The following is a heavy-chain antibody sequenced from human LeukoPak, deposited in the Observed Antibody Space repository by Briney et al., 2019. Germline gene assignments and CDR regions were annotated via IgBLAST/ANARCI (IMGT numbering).Heavy chain of an antibody. CDR1: GFTFSSYA. V-gene: IGHV3-30*04. CDR2: ISYDGSNK. Sequence: GGSLRLSCAASGFTFSSYAMHWVRQAPGKGLEWVAVISYDGSNKYYADSVKGRFTISRDNSKNTLYLQMNSLRAEDTAVYYCARGEYSSSPHNLNDYWGQGTLVTVSS. D-gene: IGHD6-13*01. CDR3: ARGEYSSSPHNLNDY. J-gene: IGHJ4*02.